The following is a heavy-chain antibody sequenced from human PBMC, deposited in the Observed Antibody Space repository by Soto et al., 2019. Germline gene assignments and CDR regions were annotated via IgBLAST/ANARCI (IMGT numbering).Heavy chain of an antibody. V-gene: IGHV1-69*02. Sequence: QVQLVQSGAEVKKTGSSVKVSCQASGGTFSSYTISWVRQAPGQGLEWMGRNIPIIGIANYGQKFQGRVTMSADKSTSTAYMGLSTLTFEDTAVYYCAMEYCRSTICYTDYWGQRTLVTVSS. CDR2: NIPIIGIA. J-gene: IGHJ4*02. CDR1: GGTFSSYT. CDR3: AMEYCRSTICYTDY. D-gene: IGHD2-2*02.